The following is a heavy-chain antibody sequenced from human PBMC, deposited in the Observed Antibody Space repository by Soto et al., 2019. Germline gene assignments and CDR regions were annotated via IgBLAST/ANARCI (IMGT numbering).Heavy chain of an antibody. CDR3: ARAEAGYDYIWGSYRPAYYFDY. CDR1: GYTFTSYD. D-gene: IGHD3-16*02. J-gene: IGHJ4*02. Sequence: QVQLVQSGAEVKKPGASVKVSCKASGYTFTSYDINWVRQATGQGLEWMGWMNPNSGNTGYAQKFQGRVTMTRNTSISTAYMELSSLRSEATAVYYCARAEAGYDYIWGSYRPAYYFDYWGQGTLVTVSS. CDR2: MNPNSGNT. V-gene: IGHV1-8*01.